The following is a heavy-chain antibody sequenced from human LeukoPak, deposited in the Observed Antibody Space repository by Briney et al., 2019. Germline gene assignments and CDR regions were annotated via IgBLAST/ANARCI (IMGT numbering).Heavy chain of an antibody. V-gene: IGHV4-39*07. CDR2: IYYKGNT. J-gene: IGHJ3*02. Sequence: SETLSLTCTVSGGSISSRSYYWGWIRQPPGKGLEWIGSIYYKGNTYLNPSLKSRVTISEDTSKNQFSLKLSSVTAADTAVYYCARDLVVVVPAANLRPEGAFDIWGQGTMVTVSS. CDR3: ARDLVVVVPAANLRPEGAFDI. D-gene: IGHD2-2*01. CDR1: GGSISSRSYY.